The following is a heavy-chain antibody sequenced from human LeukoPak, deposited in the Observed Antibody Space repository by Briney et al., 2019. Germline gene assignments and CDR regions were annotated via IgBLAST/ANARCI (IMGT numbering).Heavy chain of an antibody. V-gene: IGHV3-15*01. CDR2: IKSKTDGGTT. CDR1: GFTFNNAW. CDR3: TTELVWFGVLAH. J-gene: IGHJ4*02. D-gene: IGHD3-10*01. Sequence: GGSLRLSCAGSGFTFNNAWMTWVRQAPGKGLEWAGRIKSKTDGGTTDYAAPVKDRFTISRDDSKSTLYLQMNSLQTEDTGVYYCTTELVWFGVLAHWGQGTLATVSS.